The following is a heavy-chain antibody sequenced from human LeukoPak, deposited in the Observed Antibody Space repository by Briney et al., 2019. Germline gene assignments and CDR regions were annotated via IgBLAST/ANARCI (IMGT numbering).Heavy chain of an antibody. CDR1: GFTVSSNY. V-gene: IGHV4-34*08. D-gene: IGHD3-16*01. CDR3: EMITFRGVGY. J-gene: IGHJ4*02. Sequence: GSLRLSCAASGFTVSSNYMSWVRQPPGKGLEWIGEINNSGSTNYNPSLKSRVTISVDTSKNQFSLKLSSVTAADTAVYYCEMITFRGVGYWGQGTLVTVSS. CDR2: INNSGST.